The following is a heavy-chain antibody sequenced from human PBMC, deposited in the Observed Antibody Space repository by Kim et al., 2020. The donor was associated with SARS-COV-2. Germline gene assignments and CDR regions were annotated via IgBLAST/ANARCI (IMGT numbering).Heavy chain of an antibody. CDR1: GFTFSSYA. J-gene: IGHJ5*02. CDR3: AKLIGSGDSSGYLEPEEYNWFDP. CDR2: ISGSGGST. V-gene: IGHV3-23*01. Sequence: GGSLRLSCAASGFTFSSYAMSWVRQAPGKGLEWVSAISGSGGSTYYADSVKGRFTISRDNSKNTLYLQMNSLRAEDTAVYYCAKLIGSGDSSGYLEPEEYNWFDPWGQGTLVTVSS. D-gene: IGHD3-22*01.